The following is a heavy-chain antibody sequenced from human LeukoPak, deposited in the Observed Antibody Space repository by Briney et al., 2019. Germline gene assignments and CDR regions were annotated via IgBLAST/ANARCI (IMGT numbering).Heavy chain of an antibody. Sequence: SETLSLTCTVSGGSISSGSYYWRWIRQPAGTGLEWIGRIYTSGSTNYNPSLKSRVTISVDTSKNQFSLKLSSVTAADTAVYYCARNSCPSGSCYDNRGYFDYWGQGTLVTVSS. J-gene: IGHJ4*02. CDR3: ARNSCPSGSCYDNRGYFDY. CDR2: IYTSGST. CDR1: GGSISSGSYY. V-gene: IGHV4-61*02. D-gene: IGHD2-15*01.